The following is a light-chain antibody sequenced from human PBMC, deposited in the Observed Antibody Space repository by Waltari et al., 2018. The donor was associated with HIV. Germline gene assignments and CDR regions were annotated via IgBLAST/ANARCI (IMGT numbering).Light chain of an antibody. Sequence: QSVLTPPQPASGAPGQKANVSCSGSSSNLANHYVSWYQQLPGPAPKLLIYRNDQRPSGVPDRFSGSKSGTSASLAISGLRSEDEADYYCAAWDDSLSEVFGTGTKVTVL. CDR2: RND. CDR1: SSNLANHY. J-gene: IGLJ1*01. CDR3: AAWDDSLSEV. V-gene: IGLV1-47*01.